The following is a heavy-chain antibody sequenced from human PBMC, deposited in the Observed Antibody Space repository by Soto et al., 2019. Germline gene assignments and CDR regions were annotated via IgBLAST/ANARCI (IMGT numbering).Heavy chain of an antibody. CDR3: ARDIVATLTHYYGMDV. CDR2: ISSSSYI. Sequence: PGGSLRLSCAAPGFTFSSYSMNWVRQAPGKGLEWVSSISSSSYIYYADSVKGRFTISRDNAKNSLYLQMNSLRAEDTAVYYCARDIVATLTHYYGMDVWGQGTTVTVSS. D-gene: IGHD5-12*01. CDR1: GFTFSSYS. V-gene: IGHV3-21*01. J-gene: IGHJ6*02.